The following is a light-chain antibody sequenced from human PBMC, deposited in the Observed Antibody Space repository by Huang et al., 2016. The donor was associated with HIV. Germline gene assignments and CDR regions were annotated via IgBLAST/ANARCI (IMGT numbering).Light chain of an antibody. J-gene: IGKJ1*01. CDR1: QSISVF. CDR3: QQSYNTPWT. V-gene: IGKV1-39*01. CDR2: AAS. Sequence: DIQMTQSPSSLSASVGGRVTITCRASQSISVFLNWYQQKPGKAPKLLSYAASSLQSGVPSRFSGSGSGTDFTLAISSLQPEDFATYYCQQSYNTPWTFGQGTKVDIK.